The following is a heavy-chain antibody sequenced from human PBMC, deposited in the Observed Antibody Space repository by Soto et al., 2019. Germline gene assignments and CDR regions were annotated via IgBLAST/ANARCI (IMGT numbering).Heavy chain of an antibody. D-gene: IGHD2-2*01. J-gene: IGHJ4*02. CDR1: GGSISSYY. Sequence: TLSLTCTVSGGSISSYYWSWIRQPPGKGLEWIGYIYYSGSTNYNPSLKSRVTISVDTSKNQFSLKLSSVTAADTAVYYCARVYCSSTSCFYFDYWGQGTLVTVSS. CDR2: IYYSGST. CDR3: ARVYCSSTSCFYFDY. V-gene: IGHV4-59*01.